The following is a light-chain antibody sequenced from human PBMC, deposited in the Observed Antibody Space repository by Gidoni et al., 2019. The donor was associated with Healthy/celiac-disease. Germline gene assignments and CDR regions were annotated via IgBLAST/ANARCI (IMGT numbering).Light chain of an antibody. Sequence: SYELTQPPSVSVSPGQTASITCSGDKLGDKYASWYQQKPGQSPVLVIYQDSKRPSGIPELFSGSNSGNTATLTISGTQAMDEADYYCQAWDSSTAVVFGGGTNLPVL. V-gene: IGLV3-1*01. J-gene: IGLJ2*01. CDR2: QDS. CDR1: KLGDKY. CDR3: QAWDSSTAVV.